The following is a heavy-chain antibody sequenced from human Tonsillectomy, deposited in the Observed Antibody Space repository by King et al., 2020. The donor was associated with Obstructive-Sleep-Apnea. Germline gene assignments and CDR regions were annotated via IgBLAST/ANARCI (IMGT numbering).Heavy chain of an antibody. CDR1: GFTFSSYA. Sequence: VQLVESGGGVVQAGRSLRLSCAASGFTFSSYAMHWVRQAPGKGLEWVSVIWYDGSDKYYADSVKGRFTISRDNSRDTLYLQMNSLRAEDTAIYYCAKDRRTATGVTQFDNWGQGSLVTVSS. J-gene: IGHJ4*02. D-gene: IGHD2-8*02. CDR3: AKDRRTATGVTQFDN. V-gene: IGHV3-33*06. CDR2: IWYDGSDK.